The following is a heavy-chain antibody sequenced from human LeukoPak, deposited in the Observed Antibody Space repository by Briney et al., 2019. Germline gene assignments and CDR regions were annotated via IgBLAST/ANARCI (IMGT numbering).Heavy chain of an antibody. D-gene: IGHD2-15*01. J-gene: IGHJ4*02. CDR2: ISYDGSNK. V-gene: IGHV3-30*18. CDR3: AKGIQRYCSGGSCSPDY. CDR1: GFTFSSYG. Sequence: SGGSLRLSCAASGFTFSSYGMHWVRQAPGKGLEWVAVISYDGSNKYYADSVKGRFTISRDNSKNTLYLQMNSLRAEDTAVYYCAKGIQRYCSGGSCSPDYWGRGTLVTVSS.